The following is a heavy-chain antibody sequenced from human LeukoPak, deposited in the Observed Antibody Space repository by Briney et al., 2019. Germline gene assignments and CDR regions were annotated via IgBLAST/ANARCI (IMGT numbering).Heavy chain of an antibody. Sequence: GGSLRLSCAASGFTFSSYSMNWVRQAPGKGLEWVSYISSSSSTIYYADSVKGRFTISRDNAKNSLYLQMNSLRAEDTAVYYCARAATTYYYDTSGYYWGQGTLVTVSS. V-gene: IGHV3-48*04. D-gene: IGHD3-22*01. CDR2: ISSSSSTI. CDR1: GFTFSSYS. J-gene: IGHJ4*02. CDR3: ARAATTYYYDTSGYY.